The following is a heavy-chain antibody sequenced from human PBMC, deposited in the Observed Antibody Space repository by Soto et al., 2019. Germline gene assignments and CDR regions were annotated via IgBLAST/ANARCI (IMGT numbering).Heavy chain of an antibody. Sequence: GSLRLSCAASGFTFSSYAMSWVRQAPGKGLEWVSAISGSGGSTYYADSVKGRFTISRDNSKNTLYLQMNSLRAEDTAVYYCAKDMTIFGVRFDAFDIWGQGTMVTVSS. CDR2: ISGSGGST. J-gene: IGHJ3*02. V-gene: IGHV3-23*01. CDR3: AKDMTIFGVRFDAFDI. D-gene: IGHD3-3*01. CDR1: GFTFSSYA.